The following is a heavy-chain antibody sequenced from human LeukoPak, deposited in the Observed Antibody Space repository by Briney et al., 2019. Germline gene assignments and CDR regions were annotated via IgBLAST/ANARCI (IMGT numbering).Heavy chain of an antibody. CDR1: GYTFTSYG. Sequence: GASVKVSCKASGYTFTSYGISWVRQAPGQRLEWMGWINAGNGNTKYSQKFQGRVTITRDTSASTAYMELSSLRSEDTAVYYCYYDSSGYSYSSDYWGQGTLVTVSS. CDR2: INAGNGNT. CDR3: YYDSSGYSYSSDY. J-gene: IGHJ4*02. D-gene: IGHD3-22*01. V-gene: IGHV1-3*01.